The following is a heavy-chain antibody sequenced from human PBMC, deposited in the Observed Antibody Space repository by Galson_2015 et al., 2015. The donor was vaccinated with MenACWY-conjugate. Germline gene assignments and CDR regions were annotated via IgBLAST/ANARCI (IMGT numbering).Heavy chain of an antibody. Sequence: CAISGDSVSSNSAAWNWIRQSPSGGLEWLGRAYYRSKWYNDYAVSVKSRITINPDTSKNQFSPQLISVTPEDTAIYYCARTTVAGGTVHWYFDLWGRGTLVTVSS. CDR2: AYYRSKWYN. CDR3: ARTTVAGGTVHWYFDL. V-gene: IGHV6-1*01. CDR1: GDSVSSNSAA. J-gene: IGHJ2*01. D-gene: IGHD4-11*01.